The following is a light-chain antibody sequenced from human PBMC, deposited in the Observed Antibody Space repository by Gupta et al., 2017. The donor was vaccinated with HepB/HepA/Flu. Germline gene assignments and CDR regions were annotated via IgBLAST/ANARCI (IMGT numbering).Light chain of an antibody. J-gene: IGLJ2*01. V-gene: IGLV2-11*01. CDR1: SRNVGRCTY. Sequence: SALTQPRSVSGVPGQSSTISCTGTSRNVGRCTYVSCNQQHPGKAPNLMIYDVNNRPSGVPDRFSGSKSSNTASLTISGLQAEDEADYDCCSYGGSYNFVVFGGGTKLTVL. CDR2: DVN. CDR3: CSYGGSYNFVV.